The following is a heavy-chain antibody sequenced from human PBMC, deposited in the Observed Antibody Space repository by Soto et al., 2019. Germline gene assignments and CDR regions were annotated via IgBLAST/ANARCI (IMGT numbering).Heavy chain of an antibody. CDR2: IDQDGSEK. Sequence: GGSLRLSCAASVFSFSTYWMRWFCQPPGKGLEWVANIDQDGSEKYSVDSVQGRFTISRDNAKKSLYLQMNSLRAEATAVYYCTRVGGYYGDYPNFDYWGQGALVTVSS. CDR1: VFSFSTYW. CDR3: TRVGGYYGDYPNFDY. V-gene: IGHV3-7*01. D-gene: IGHD4-17*01. J-gene: IGHJ4*02.